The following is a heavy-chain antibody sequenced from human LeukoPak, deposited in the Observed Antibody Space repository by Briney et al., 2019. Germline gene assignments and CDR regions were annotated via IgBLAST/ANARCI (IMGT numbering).Heavy chain of an antibody. Sequence: ASETLSLTCTVPGGSISSYYWSWIRQPPGKGLEWIGYIYYSGSTNYNPSLKSRVTISVDTSKNQFSLKLSSVTAADTAVYYCASYDFWSGRGFDIWGQGTMVTVSS. J-gene: IGHJ3*02. CDR3: ASYDFWSGRGFDI. V-gene: IGHV4-59*08. D-gene: IGHD3-3*01. CDR2: IYYSGST. CDR1: GGSISSYY.